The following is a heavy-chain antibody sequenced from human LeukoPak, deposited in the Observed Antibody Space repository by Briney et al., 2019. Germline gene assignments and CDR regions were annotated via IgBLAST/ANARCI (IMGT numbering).Heavy chain of an antibody. Sequence: SVKVSCKASGYTFTSYAMNWVRQAPGQGLEWMGGIIPIFGTANYAQKFQGRVTITADKSTSTAYMELSSLRSEDTAVYYCARSDYYDSSGYYPLDYWGQGTLVTVSS. V-gene: IGHV1-69*06. CDR1: GYTFTSYA. J-gene: IGHJ4*02. CDR3: ARSDYYDSSGYYPLDY. D-gene: IGHD3-22*01. CDR2: IIPIFGTA.